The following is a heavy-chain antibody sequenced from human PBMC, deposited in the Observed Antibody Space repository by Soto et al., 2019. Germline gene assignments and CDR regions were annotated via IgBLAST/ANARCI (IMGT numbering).Heavy chain of an antibody. CDR3: ARDQGVTSELFNY. V-gene: IGHV1-2*02. J-gene: IGHJ4*01. D-gene: IGHD3-10*01. Sequence: ASVKVSCKTSGYTFTGYYIHWARQAPGQGLEWMGWINPNSGGTDYAQKFQGRVTMTRDTSISTVYMELNRLRSDDTAVYYCARDQGVTSELFNYWGHGALDTVS. CDR2: INPNSGGT. CDR1: GYTFTGYY.